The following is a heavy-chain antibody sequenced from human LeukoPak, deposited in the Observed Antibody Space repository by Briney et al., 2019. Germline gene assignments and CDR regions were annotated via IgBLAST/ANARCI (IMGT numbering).Heavy chain of an antibody. J-gene: IGHJ4*02. CDR2: IGWNGGGT. Sequence: GGSLRLSCAASGFTFDDYTMHWVRQAPGKGLEWVSLIGWNGGGTYYADSVKGRFTISRDNSKNFLYVQMNSLKTEDTAFYYCAKNAPSGSYIDFWGQGTLVTVSS. CDR3: AKNAPSGSYIDF. D-gene: IGHD1-26*01. CDR1: GFTFDDYT. V-gene: IGHV3-43*01.